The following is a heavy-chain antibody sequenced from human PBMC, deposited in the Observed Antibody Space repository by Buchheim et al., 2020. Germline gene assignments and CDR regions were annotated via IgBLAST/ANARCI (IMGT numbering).Heavy chain of an antibody. D-gene: IGHD3-16*01. Sequence: EVHLVESGGGLVQPGGSLRLSCAASGFTFSSHWMSWVRQAPGKGLEWVANINQDGSEKYYVDSVKGRFTISRDNAKNSLYLQMNSLRAEDTAVYYCARDGMITFGGVVLPDYWGLG. J-gene: IGHJ4*02. CDR3: ARDGMITFGGVVLPDY. V-gene: IGHV3-7*04. CDR1: GFTFSSHW. CDR2: INQDGSEK.